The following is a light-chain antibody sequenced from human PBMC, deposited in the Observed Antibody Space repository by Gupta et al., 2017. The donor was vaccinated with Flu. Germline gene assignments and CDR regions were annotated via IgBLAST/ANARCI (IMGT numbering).Light chain of an antibody. V-gene: IGKV2-28*01. J-gene: IGKJ2*01. CDR2: LGS. CDR1: QSLLHSNGYNY. Sequence: DIVMTQSPLSLPVTPGEPASISCRSSQSLLHSNGYNYLDWYLQKPGQSPQLLIYLGSNRASGVPDRFSGSGSGTDFTLKINRVEPEDVGVYYCMQALQTPPYTFGQGTNLEIK. CDR3: MQALQTPPYT.